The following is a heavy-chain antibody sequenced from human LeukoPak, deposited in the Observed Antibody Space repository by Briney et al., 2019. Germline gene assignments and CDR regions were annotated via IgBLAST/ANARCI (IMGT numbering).Heavy chain of an antibody. CDR3: ARDGGYRGYDADC. V-gene: IGHV3-66*01. CDR2: IYNGGAT. D-gene: IGHD5-12*01. CDR1: GFIVSNYY. J-gene: IGHJ4*02. Sequence: PGGSLRLSCAASGFIVSNYYMNWVRQAPGKGLECVSVIYNGGATYYADSVKGRFTISRENAQNSLFLQMNSLRAEDTAVYYCARDGGYRGYDADCWGQGTLVTVSS.